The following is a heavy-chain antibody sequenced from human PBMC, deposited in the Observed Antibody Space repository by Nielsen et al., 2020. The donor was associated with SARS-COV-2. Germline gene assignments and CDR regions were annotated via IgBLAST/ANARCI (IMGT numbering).Heavy chain of an antibody. Sequence: SETLSLTCSVSGDSISGSDYYWTWISQPPGKGLEWIGYIYYSGYTSYNPSLKSRVTISVDTSENQFSLELRSVTAADTAVYYCARDAYGDSSFYSYGLDVWGQGTTVAVSS. CDR2: IYYSGYT. D-gene: IGHD4-17*01. V-gene: IGHV4-30-4*01. J-gene: IGHJ6*02. CDR3: ARDAYGDSSFYSYGLDV. CDR1: GDSISGSDYY.